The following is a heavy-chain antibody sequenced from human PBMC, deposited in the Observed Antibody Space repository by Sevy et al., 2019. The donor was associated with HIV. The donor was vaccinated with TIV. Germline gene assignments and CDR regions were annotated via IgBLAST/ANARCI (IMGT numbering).Heavy chain of an antibody. CDR2: ISYDGSKK. CDR1: GFTFNSYA. V-gene: IGHV3-30-3*01. D-gene: IGHD3-16*01. J-gene: IGHJ3*02. CDR3: AREGGIEAFDI. Sequence: GGSLRLSCAASGFTFNSYAMHWVRQAPGKGLEWEVVISYDGSKKSYADSVKGRFTISRDNSKNTLYLQMNSLRPEDTAVYFCAREGGIEAFDIWGQGTMVTVSS.